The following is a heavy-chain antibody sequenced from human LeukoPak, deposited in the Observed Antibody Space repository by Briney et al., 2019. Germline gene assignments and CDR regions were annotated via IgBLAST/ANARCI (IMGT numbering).Heavy chain of an antibody. Sequence: PGGSLRLSCAASGFTFSSYWMTWVRQAPGKGLEWVANIVPDGSEKYYVESVRGRFTISRDNAKNSLYLQMKSLRAEDTAVYYCAELGITMIGGVWGKGTTVTISS. J-gene: IGHJ6*04. D-gene: IGHD3-10*02. CDR2: IVPDGSEK. CDR1: GFTFSSYW. CDR3: AELGITMIGGV. V-gene: IGHV3-7*01.